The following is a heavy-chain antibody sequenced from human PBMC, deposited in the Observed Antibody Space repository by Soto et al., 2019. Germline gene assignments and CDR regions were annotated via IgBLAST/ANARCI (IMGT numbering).Heavy chain of an antibody. CDR3: ARDTDVVVVAATLNFYYYGLDV. Sequence: QVQLVQSGAEVKKPGSSVKVSCKVSGDTFKSYAFSWVRQAPGQGLEWMGRIIPLFGTADYPLRFQGRVTISADESTSTAYMELSSLRSEDTAMYYCARDTDVVVVAATLNFYYYGLDVWGQGTTVTVSS. D-gene: IGHD2-15*01. CDR1: GDTFKSYA. V-gene: IGHV1-69*18. CDR2: IIPLFGTA. J-gene: IGHJ6*02.